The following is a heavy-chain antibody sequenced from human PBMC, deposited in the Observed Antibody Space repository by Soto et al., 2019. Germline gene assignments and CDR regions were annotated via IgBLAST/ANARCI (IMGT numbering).Heavy chain of an antibody. CDR2: ISYDGSNK. D-gene: IGHD6-13*01. CDR3: AKDSHTGYSSNTGDY. CDR1: GFTFSSYG. V-gene: IGHV3-30*18. J-gene: IGHJ4*02. Sequence: QVQLVESGGGVVQPGRSLRLSCAASGFTFSSYGMHWVRQAPGKGLEWVAVISYDGSNKYYADSVKGRFTISRDNSKNTLYLQMNSLRAEDTAVYYCAKDSHTGYSSNTGDYWGQGTLVTVSS.